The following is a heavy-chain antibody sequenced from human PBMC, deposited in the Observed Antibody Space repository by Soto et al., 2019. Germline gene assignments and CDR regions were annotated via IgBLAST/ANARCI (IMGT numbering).Heavy chain of an antibody. Sequence: SETLSLTCTVPGGSNSSYYWSWIRQPAGKGLEWFGRIYTSGSTNYNPSLKSRVTMSVDTSKNQFSLKLSSVTAADTAVYYCARDLWQLVRGLPHYYYGMDVWGQGTTVTVSS. J-gene: IGHJ6*02. CDR2: IYTSGST. D-gene: IGHD6-13*01. CDR1: GGSNSSYY. V-gene: IGHV4-4*07. CDR3: ARDLWQLVRGLPHYYYGMDV.